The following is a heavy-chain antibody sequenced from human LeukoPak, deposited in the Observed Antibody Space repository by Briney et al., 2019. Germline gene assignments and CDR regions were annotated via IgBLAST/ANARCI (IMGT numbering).Heavy chain of an antibody. CDR2: INSDGSST. CDR1: GAPLRSYW. D-gene: IGHD1-26*01. V-gene: IGHV3-74*01. CDR3: SRAPEWEPPLDY. J-gene: IGHJ4*02. Sequence: GGSLRLSCAVSGAPLRSYWMQGVRQAPGRGLVCVSRINSDGSSTSYADSVKGRFTISRDNAKNTLYLQMNSLRAEDTAVYYCSRAPEWEPPLDYWGQGTLVTVSS.